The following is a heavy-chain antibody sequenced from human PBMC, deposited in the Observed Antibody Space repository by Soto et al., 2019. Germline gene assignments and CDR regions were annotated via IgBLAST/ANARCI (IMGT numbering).Heavy chain of an antibody. Sequence: QITLKESGPTLVKPTQTLTLTCTFSGFSLSTSGVGVGWIRQPPGKALEWLALIYWDDDKRYSPSLKSRLTITKESSTNQVVLTTTNMDPVRPLSYYSAHTGPIHDFGYYWGQGTLVTVSS. CDR2: IYWDDDK. D-gene: IGHD4-17*01. V-gene: IGHV2-5*02. J-gene: IGHJ4*02. CDR1: GFSLSTSGVG. CDR3: AHTGPIHDFGYY.